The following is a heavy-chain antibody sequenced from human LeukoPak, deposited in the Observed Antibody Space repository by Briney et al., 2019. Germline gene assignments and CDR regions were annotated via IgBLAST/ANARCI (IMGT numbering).Heavy chain of an antibody. CDR3: ARAPSEIGGYYPEYFRH. CDR2: IKSDGKT. Sequence: GGSLRLSCAASGFTFSSYWMHWVRQAPGKGLVWVSRIKSDGKTNYADSVKGRFTISRDNAKNTVSLQMNSLRAEDTGVYYCARAPSEIGGYYPEYFRHWGQGTLVRVSS. D-gene: IGHD3-22*01. V-gene: IGHV3-74*01. J-gene: IGHJ1*01. CDR1: GFTFSSYW.